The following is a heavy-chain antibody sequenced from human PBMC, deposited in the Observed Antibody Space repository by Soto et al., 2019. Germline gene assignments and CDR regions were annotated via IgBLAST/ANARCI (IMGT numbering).Heavy chain of an antibody. Sequence: QLQLQESGPGLVKPSETLSLTCTVSGGSITNNNYYWGWVRQPPGKGLEWIANIYYSVTTYYNPSLKSRVTISADTSKNQVSLSVNSVTAADTAVYYWARLAAYDFWRGGNWIDSWGQGTLVTVSS. CDR1: GGSITNNNYY. D-gene: IGHD3-3*01. CDR3: ARLAAYDFWRGGNWIDS. V-gene: IGHV4-39*01. J-gene: IGHJ5*01. CDR2: IYYSVTT.